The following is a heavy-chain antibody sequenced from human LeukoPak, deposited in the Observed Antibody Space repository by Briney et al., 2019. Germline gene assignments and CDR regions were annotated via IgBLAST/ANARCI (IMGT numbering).Heavy chain of an antibody. J-gene: IGHJ4*02. V-gene: IGHV3-48*02. Sequence: HTGGSLRLSCAASGFTFSSYSMNWVRQAPGKGLEWVSYITSSSSTIYYADSVKGRFTISRDNAKNSLYLQMNSLRDEDTAVYYCARGDGWFGELLNFDYWGQGTLVTVSS. CDR3: ARGDGWFGELLNFDY. CDR2: ITSSSSTI. D-gene: IGHD3-10*01. CDR1: GFTFSSYS.